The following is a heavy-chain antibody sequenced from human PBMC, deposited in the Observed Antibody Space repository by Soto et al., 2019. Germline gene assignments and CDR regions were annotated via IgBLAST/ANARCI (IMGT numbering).Heavy chain of an antibody. CDR3: ARGITGTTVSYYYYGMDV. D-gene: IGHD1-7*01. V-gene: IGHV1-2*02. Sequence: ASVKVSCKASGYTFTGYYMHWVRQAPGQGLEWMGWINPNSGGTNYAQKFQGRVTMTRDTSISTAYMELSRLRSDDTAVYYCARGITGTTVSYYYYGMDVRGQGTTVTVSS. J-gene: IGHJ6*02. CDR2: INPNSGGT. CDR1: GYTFTGYY.